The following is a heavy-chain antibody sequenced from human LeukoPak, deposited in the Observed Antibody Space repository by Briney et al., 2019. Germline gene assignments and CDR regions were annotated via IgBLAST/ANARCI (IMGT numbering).Heavy chain of an antibody. D-gene: IGHD2-8*01. Sequence: ASVKVSCKASGYTFTSYGISWVRQAPGQGLEWMGWISAYNGNTNYAQKLQGRVTMTTDTSTSTAYMELRSLRSDDPAVYYCARLLEGMVYAHNWFDPWGQGTLVTVSS. CDR2: ISAYNGNT. CDR1: GYTFTSYG. J-gene: IGHJ5*02. V-gene: IGHV1-18*01. CDR3: ARLLEGMVYAHNWFDP.